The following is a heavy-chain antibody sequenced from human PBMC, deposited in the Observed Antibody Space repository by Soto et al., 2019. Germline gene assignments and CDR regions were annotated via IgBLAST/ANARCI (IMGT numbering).Heavy chain of an antibody. V-gene: IGHV3-21*04. CDR2: ISGTSSYI. CDR3: ATRGGAAGPYTKYYFDY. CDR1: VFTFISYT. D-gene: IGHD6-13*01. J-gene: IGHJ4*02. Sequence: GWSLRLSCAYSVFTFISYTMSWVRQAPGKGLEWVSSISGTSSYIYYADSVKGRFTISRDNSKNTLYLQMNSLRAEDTAVYYCATRGGAAGPYTKYYFDYWGQGTLVTVSS.